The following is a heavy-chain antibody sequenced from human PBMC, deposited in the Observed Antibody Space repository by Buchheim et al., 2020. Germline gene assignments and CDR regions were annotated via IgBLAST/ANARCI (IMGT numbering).Heavy chain of an antibody. CDR3: ARDPPYYDSSGSGDWAFDI. J-gene: IGHJ3*02. V-gene: IGHV3-66*01. D-gene: IGHD3-22*01. CDR2: IYSGGST. Sequence: EVQLVESGGGLVQPGGSLRLSCAASGFTVSSNYMSWVRQAPGKGLEWVSVIYSGGSTYYADSVKGRFTISRDNSKNTLYLQMNSLRAEDTAVYYCARDPPYYDSSGSGDWAFDIWGQGT. CDR1: GFTVSSNY.